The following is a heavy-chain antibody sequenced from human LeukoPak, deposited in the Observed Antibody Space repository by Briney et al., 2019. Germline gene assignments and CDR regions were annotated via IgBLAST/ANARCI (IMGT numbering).Heavy chain of an antibody. J-gene: IGHJ4*02. D-gene: IGHD3-9*01. CDR1: GFTVTSNY. CDR2: IYDNGDT. Sequence: GGSVRLSCAASGFTVTSNYMTWVRQAPGKGLEWVSIIYDNGDTYYADSVKGRFTVTRDSSKNTVSLEMNSLRVDDTAVYYCVSHSDPLTGYSFDYWGQGTLVTVSS. CDR3: VSHSDPLTGYSFDY. V-gene: IGHV3-53*01.